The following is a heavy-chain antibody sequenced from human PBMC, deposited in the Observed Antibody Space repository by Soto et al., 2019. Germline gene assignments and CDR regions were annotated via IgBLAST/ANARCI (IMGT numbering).Heavy chain of an antibody. V-gene: IGHV4-59*01. CDR2: IYYSGST. D-gene: IGHD4-4*01. CDR1: GGSISSYY. CDR3: ARRSPGTVSYYYYGMDV. Sequence: LSLTCTVSGGSISSYYWSWIRQPPGKGLEWIGYIYYSGSTNYNPSLKSRVTISVDTSKNQFSLKLSSVTAADTAVYYCARRSPGTVSYYYYGMDVWGQGTTVTVSS. J-gene: IGHJ6*02.